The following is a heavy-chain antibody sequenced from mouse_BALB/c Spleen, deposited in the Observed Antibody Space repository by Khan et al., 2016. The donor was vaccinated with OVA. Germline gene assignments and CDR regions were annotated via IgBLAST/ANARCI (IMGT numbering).Heavy chain of an antibody. V-gene: IGHV3-8*02. J-gene: IGHJ3*01. CDR3: ARSTYRYAFAY. Sequence: EVQLQESGPSLVKPSQTLSLTCSVTGDSITSGYWSWIRKFPGNKLEYMGYMLYSGNTYYNPSLKSRISITRHTSKTQYYLQLNSVTTEETATHYCARSTYRYAFAYWGQGTLVTVSA. CDR1: GDSITSGY. D-gene: IGHD2-14*01. CDR2: MLYSGNT.